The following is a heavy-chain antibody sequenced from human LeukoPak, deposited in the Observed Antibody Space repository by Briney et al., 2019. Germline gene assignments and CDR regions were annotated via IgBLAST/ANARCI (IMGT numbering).Heavy chain of an antibody. J-gene: IGHJ4*02. CDR2: IKQDGSEK. CDR1: GXTFSSYW. D-gene: IGHD3-16*02. Sequence: GGSLRLSCAASGXTFSSYWMSWVRQAPGKGLEWVANIKQDGSEKYYVDSVKGRFTISRDNAKNSLYLQMNSLRAEDTAVYYCARSRGVIVYWGQGTLVTVSS. V-gene: IGHV3-7*05. CDR3: ARSRGVIVY.